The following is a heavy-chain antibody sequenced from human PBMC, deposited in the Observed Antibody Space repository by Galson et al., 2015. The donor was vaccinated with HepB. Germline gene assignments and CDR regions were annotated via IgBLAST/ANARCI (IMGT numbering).Heavy chain of an antibody. Sequence: SVKVSCKASGYTFTSYYIHWVRQAPGQGLEWMGWVSTYSINTDYAQKFQGRVTMTTDTSTSAAYMELRRLRSDDTAVYYCARARYSTSPPDYWGQGSLVTVSS. CDR1: GYTFTSYY. D-gene: IGHD6-6*01. CDR3: ARARYSTSPPDY. J-gene: IGHJ4*02. CDR2: VSTYSINT. V-gene: IGHV1-18*04.